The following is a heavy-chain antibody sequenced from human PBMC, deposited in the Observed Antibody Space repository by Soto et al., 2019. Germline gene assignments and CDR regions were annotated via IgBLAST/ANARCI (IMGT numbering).Heavy chain of an antibody. CDR2: ISYDGSNK. J-gene: IGHJ6*01. CDR1: GFTFSSYA. V-gene: IGHV3-30-3*01. CDR3: ARDKQWLDYYYGMDV. D-gene: IGHD6-19*01. Sequence: QVQLVESGGGVVQPGRSLRLSCAASGFTFSSYAMHWVRQAPGKGLEWVAVISYDGSNKYYADSVKGRFTISRDNSKNTLYLQMNSLRAEDTAVYYCARDKQWLDYYYGMDVW.